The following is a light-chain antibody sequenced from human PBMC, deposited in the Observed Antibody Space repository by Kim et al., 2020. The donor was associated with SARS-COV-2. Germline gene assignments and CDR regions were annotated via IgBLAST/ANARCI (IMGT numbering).Light chain of an antibody. CDR2: ETT. Sequence: GGTVTLSCGSSTGAVTSRHYPYWCQQKPGQAPRTLIYETTQKRSWTPARFSGALVGGKAALTLSGAQPEDEADYYCLLSFTTGRPVFGGGTQLTVL. J-gene: IGLJ2*01. CDR1: TGAVTSRHY. V-gene: IGLV7-46*01. CDR3: LLSFTTGRPV.